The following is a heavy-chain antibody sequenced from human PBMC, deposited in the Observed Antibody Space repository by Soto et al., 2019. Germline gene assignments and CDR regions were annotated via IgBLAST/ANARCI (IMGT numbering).Heavy chain of an antibody. J-gene: IGHJ4*02. V-gene: IGHV3-33*01. CDR2: IWYDGSNK. CDR3: ARVARVVPDNSYYFDY. Sequence: GGSLRLSCAASGFTFSSYGMHWVRQAPGKGLEWVAVIWYDGSNKYYADSVKGRFTISRDNSKNTLYLQMSSLRAEDTAVYYCARVARVVPDNSYYFDYWGQGTLVTVSS. D-gene: IGHD1-20*01. CDR1: GFTFSSYG.